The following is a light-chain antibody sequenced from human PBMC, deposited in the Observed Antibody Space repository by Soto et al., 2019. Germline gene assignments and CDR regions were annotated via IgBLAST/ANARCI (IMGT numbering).Light chain of an antibody. CDR3: AAWDDSLSGTLYV. J-gene: IGLJ1*01. CDR2: SNN. CDR1: SSNIGSNY. V-gene: IGLV1-47*02. Sequence: QSVLTQPPSASGTPGQRVTISCSGSSSNIGSNYVYWYQQLPGTAPKLLIYSNNQRPSGVPDRFSGSKSGTSASLAISGIRSEDEADYYCAAWDDSLSGTLYVFGTGNKVTVL.